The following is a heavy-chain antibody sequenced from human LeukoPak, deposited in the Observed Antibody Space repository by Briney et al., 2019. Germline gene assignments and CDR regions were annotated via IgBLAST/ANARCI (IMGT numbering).Heavy chain of an antibody. Sequence: GGSLKLSCAASGFTFSGSAMHWVRQASGKGLEWVGRIRSKANSYATAYAASVKGRFTISRDDSKNTAYLQMNSLKTEDTAVYYCAGTVVKDNWFDPWGQGTLVTVSS. CDR2: IRSKANSYAT. D-gene: IGHD4-23*01. CDR1: GFTFSGSA. CDR3: AGTVVKDNWFDP. J-gene: IGHJ5*02. V-gene: IGHV3-73*01.